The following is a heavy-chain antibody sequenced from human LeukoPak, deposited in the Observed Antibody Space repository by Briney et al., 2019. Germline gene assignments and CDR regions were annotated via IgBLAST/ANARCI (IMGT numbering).Heavy chain of an antibody. Sequence: GGSLRLSCAASGFTFSNYAMSWVRQAPGKGLEWVSSISGSADSTNYADSVKGRLTISRDNSKNTLYLQMNGLRADDTAIYYCAKLRGQVVAATSYWGQGTLVTVSS. CDR2: ISGSADST. CDR1: GFTFSNYA. CDR3: AKLRGQVVAATSY. J-gene: IGHJ4*02. V-gene: IGHV3-23*01. D-gene: IGHD2-15*01.